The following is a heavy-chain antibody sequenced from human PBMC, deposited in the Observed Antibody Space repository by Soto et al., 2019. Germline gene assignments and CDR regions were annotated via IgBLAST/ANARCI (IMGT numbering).Heavy chain of an antibody. J-gene: IGHJ3*02. CDR2: IYHSGST. CDR3: ASIGQMESMDAFDI. V-gene: IGHV4-4*02. CDR1: SGSISSSNW. D-gene: IGHD2-15*01. Sequence: QVQLQESGPGLVKPSGTLSLTCAVSSGSISSSNWWSWVRQPPGKGLEWIGEIYHSGSTNYNPSLKSRVTISVDKSKHQCSLKLSSVTAAATAVYYCASIGQMESMDAFDIWGQGTMVTVSS.